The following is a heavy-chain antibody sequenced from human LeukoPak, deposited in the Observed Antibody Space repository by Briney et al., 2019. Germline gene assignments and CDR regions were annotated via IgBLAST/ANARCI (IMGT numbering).Heavy chain of an antibody. CDR2: ISGSGGST. D-gene: IGHD3-10*01. J-gene: IGHJ6*03. CDR1: GFTFSSYG. Sequence: HAGGSLRLSCAASGFTFSSYGMSWVRQAPGKGLEWVSAISGSGGSTYYADSVKGRFTISRDNSKNTLYLQMNSLRAEDTAVYYCAKDRFGEDRPYYMDVWGKGTTVTISS. V-gene: IGHV3-23*01. CDR3: AKDRFGEDRPYYMDV.